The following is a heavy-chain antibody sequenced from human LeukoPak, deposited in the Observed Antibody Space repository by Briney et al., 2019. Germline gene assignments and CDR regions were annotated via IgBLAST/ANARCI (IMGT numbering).Heavy chain of an antibody. J-gene: IGHJ4*02. CDR2: IYYSGST. Sequence: SETLSLTCTVPGGSISSSSYYWGWIRQPPGKGLEWIGSIYYSGSTYYNPSLKSRVTISVDTSKNQFSLKLSSVTAADTAVYYRARRDCSSTSCPFDYWGQGTLVTVSS. V-gene: IGHV4-39*01. CDR1: GGSISSSSYY. CDR3: ARRDCSSTSCPFDY. D-gene: IGHD2-2*01.